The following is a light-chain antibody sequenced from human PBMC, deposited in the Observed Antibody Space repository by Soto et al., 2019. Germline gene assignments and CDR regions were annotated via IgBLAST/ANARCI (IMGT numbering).Light chain of an antibody. CDR1: SVHSSYI. V-gene: IGLV4-60*02. J-gene: IGLJ3*02. CDR2: LEGSGSY. CDR3: ETWDSNTRV. Sequence: QLVLTQSSSASASLGSSVKLTCTLSSVHSSYIIAWHQQQPGKAPRYLMKLEGSGSYNKGSGVPDRFSGSSSGADRYLTISTLQFEDEADYYCETWDSNTRVFGGGTQLTVL.